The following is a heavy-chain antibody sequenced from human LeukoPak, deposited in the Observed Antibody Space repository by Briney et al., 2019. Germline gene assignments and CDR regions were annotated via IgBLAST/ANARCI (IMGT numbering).Heavy chain of an antibody. CDR2: ISSDGDST. J-gene: IGHJ4*02. D-gene: IGHD5-24*01. CDR3: VKDRWIDY. Sequence: QPGGSLRLSCSVSGFTFSSYAMHWVRRAPGKGLQYVSSISSDGDSTYYAASVKGRFTISRDNSKSTLYLQMSSLRAENTAVYYCVKDRWIDYWGQGALVTVSS. CDR1: GFTFSSYA. V-gene: IGHV3-64D*06.